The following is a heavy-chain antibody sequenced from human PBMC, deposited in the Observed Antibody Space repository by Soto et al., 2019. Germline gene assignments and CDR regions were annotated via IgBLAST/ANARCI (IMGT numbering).Heavy chain of an antibody. Sequence: QVQLVQSGAEVKKPGASVKISCKASGYSFTHYYMHWVRQAPGQGLEWMGIISPISDSSNYSQLLQGSDDMTTATSTTSVDMELTSMRSEGTAVYYVAGGGCLIATFPGALFALWGYGTLVPVSP. D-gene: IGHD2-21*01. J-gene: IGHJ4*01. CDR2: ISPISDSS. CDR1: GYSFTHYY. V-gene: IGHV1-46*01. CDR3: AGGGCLIATFPGALFAL.